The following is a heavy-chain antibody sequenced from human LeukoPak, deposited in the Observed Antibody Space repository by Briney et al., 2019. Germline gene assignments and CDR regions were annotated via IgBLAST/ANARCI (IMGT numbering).Heavy chain of an antibody. Sequence: SETLSLTCTVSGGSISSYCWSWIRQPPGKGLEWIGYIYYSGSTNYNPSLKSRVTISVDTSKNQFSLKLSSVTAADTAVYYCARVVAATGGIDYWGQGTLVTVSS. CDR1: GGSISSYC. CDR2: IYYSGST. J-gene: IGHJ4*02. D-gene: IGHD2-15*01. CDR3: ARVVAATGGIDY. V-gene: IGHV4-59*08.